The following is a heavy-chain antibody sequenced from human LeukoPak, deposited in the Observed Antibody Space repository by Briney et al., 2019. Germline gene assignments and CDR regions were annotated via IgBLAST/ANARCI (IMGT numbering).Heavy chain of an antibody. Sequence: QPGRSLRLSCAASGFTFSTYVMTWVRQAPGKGLEWVSALSGSGGSTFYADSVKGRFTISRDNSNSTLYLQMNSLRAEDTAVYYCAKGRTPDYWGQGTLVTVSS. CDR3: AKGRTPDY. CDR2: LSGSGGST. J-gene: IGHJ4*02. CDR1: GFTFSTYV. D-gene: IGHD2-15*01. V-gene: IGHV3-23*01.